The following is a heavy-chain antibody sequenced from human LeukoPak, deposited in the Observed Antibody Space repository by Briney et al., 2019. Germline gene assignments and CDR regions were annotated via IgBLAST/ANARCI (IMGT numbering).Heavy chain of an antibody. CDR2: IYSGGST. CDR1: GFTVSSNY. V-gene: IGHV3-53*01. D-gene: IGHD3-9*01. CDR3: ARGDDILTGYSYYFDY. J-gene: IGHJ4*02. Sequence: PGGSLRPSCAASGFTVSSNYMSWVRQAPGKGLEWVSVIYSGGSTYYADSVKGRFTISRDNSKNTLYLQMNSLRAEDTAVYYCARGDDILTGYSYYFDYWGQGTLVTVSS.